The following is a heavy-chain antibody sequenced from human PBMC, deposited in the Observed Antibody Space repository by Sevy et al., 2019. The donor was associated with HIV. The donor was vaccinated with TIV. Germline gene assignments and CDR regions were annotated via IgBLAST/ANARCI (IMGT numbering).Heavy chain of an antibody. J-gene: IGHJ4*02. Sequence: SGPTLVNPTQTLTLTCTFSGFSLTTSAVGVGWIRQPPGKALECLAVIYWNDDKRYRPSLKSRLTITKDTAKNQVVLTMTNMDPVDTATYYCAHTIYGYYVGFFDYWGQGTLVTVSS. CDR1: GFSLTTSAVG. CDR2: IYWNDDK. V-gene: IGHV2-5*01. D-gene: IGHD4-17*01. CDR3: AHTIYGYYVGFFDY.